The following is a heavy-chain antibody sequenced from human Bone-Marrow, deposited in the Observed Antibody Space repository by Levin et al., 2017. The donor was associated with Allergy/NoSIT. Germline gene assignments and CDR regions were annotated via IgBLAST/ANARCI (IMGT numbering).Heavy chain of an antibody. Sequence: ASGPTLVKPTQTLTLTCTFSGFSLRNNGVAVGWIRQSPGKALEWLALIYWDDDRHYSPSLRSRLIITKDTSKNQVVLTMTNMDPVDTATYYCAHIGVAMGYVAFDIWGQGTMVTVSS. J-gene: IGHJ3*02. D-gene: IGHD3-3*01. V-gene: IGHV2-5*02. CDR2: IYWDDDR. CDR3: AHIGVAMGYVAFDI. CDR1: GFSLRNNGVA.